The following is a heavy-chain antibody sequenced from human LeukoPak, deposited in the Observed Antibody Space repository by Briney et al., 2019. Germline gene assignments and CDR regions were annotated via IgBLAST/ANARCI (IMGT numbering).Heavy chain of an antibody. CDR1: GGSISSSSYY. J-gene: IGHJ4*02. Sequence: SETLSLTCTVSGGSISSSSYYWGWIRQPPGKGLEWIGSIYYSGSTYYNPSLKSRVTISVDTSKNQFSLKLSSVTAADTAVYYCARRPAYCGGDCYSPPDYWGQGTLVTVSS. V-gene: IGHV4-39*01. D-gene: IGHD2-21*02. CDR3: ARRPAYCGGDCYSPPDY. CDR2: IYYSGST.